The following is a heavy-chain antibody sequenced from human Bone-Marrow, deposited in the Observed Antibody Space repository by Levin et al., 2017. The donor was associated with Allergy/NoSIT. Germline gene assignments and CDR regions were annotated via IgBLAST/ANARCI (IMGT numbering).Heavy chain of an antibody. CDR1: GFTFSSDW. CDR3: ARDPSFDHTIAFDY. CDR2: ISSDGSST. Sequence: GGSLRLSCATSGFTFSSDWMHWVRQVPGKGPVWVSRISSDGSSTRYADSVKGRFTISRDNAKNTLYLQMNSLRAEDTAVYYCARDPSFDHTIAFDYWGQGTLVTVSS. V-gene: IGHV3-74*01. D-gene: IGHD3-10*01. J-gene: IGHJ4*02.